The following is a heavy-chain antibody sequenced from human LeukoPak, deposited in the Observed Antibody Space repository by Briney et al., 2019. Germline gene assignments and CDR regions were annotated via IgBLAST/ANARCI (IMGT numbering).Heavy chain of an antibody. CDR3: ARKGITYYDILTGYHSWFDP. CDR1: GFTFSSYE. J-gene: IGHJ5*02. Sequence: GGSLRLSCAASGFTFSSYEMNWVRQAPGKGLEWVSYISSSGSTIYYADSVKGRFTISRDNAKNSLYLQMNSLRAEDTAVYYCARKGITYYDILTGYHSWFDPWGQGTLVTVSS. D-gene: IGHD3-9*01. CDR2: ISSSGSTI. V-gene: IGHV3-48*03.